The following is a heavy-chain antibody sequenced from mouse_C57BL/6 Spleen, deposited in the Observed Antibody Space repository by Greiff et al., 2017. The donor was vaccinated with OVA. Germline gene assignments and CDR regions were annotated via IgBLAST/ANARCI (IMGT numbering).Heavy chain of an antibody. J-gene: IGHJ1*03. CDR3: ARSNYPYWYVDV. D-gene: IGHD2-5*01. V-gene: IGHV5-17*01. CDR2: IRSGSSTI. Sequence: EVKLVESGGGLVKPGGSLKLSCAASGFTFSAYGMHWVRQAPEKGLEWVAYIRSGSSTIYYADTVKGRCTISRDNATNTLFLQMTSLRSEDTAMYYCARSNYPYWYVDVWGTGTTVTVSS. CDR1: GFTFSAYG.